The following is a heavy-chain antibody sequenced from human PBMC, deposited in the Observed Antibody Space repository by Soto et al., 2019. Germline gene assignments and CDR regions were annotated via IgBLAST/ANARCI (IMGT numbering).Heavy chain of an antibody. CDR3: ASWVRSGSSTGVVVPLLRAFDI. J-gene: IGHJ3*02. Sequence: QLQLQESGPGLVKPSETLSLTCTVSGGSISSSSYYWGWIRQPPGKGLEWIGSIYYSGSTYYNPSLKSRVTISVDTSKNQFPLKLSSVTAADTAVYYCASWVRSGSSTGVVVPLLRAFDIWGQGTMVTVSS. V-gene: IGHV4-39*01. D-gene: IGHD2-15*01. CDR1: GGSISSSSYY. CDR2: IYYSGST.